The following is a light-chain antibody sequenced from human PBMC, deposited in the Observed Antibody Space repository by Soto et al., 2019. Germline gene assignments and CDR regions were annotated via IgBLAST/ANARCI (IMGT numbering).Light chain of an antibody. CDR1: QTVGRDY. V-gene: IGKV3-20*01. J-gene: IGKJ4*01. Sequence: EIVLTQSPGTLSMSPGEGATLSCRASQTVGRDYLAWYQQKPGQGPRLLVHGATSRATGIPDRFIGSGSGTDFNLTITRLEPEDFAVYFCHQYAYSPLTFGGGNKVDIK. CDR3: HQYAYSPLT. CDR2: GAT.